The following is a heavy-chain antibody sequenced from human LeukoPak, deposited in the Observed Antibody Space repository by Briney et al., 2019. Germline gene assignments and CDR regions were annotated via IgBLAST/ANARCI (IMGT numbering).Heavy chain of an antibody. J-gene: IGHJ4*02. CDR1: GGSISSYY. CDR3: ASGRKYSATSDY. V-gene: IGHV4-59*01. D-gene: IGHD5-12*01. Sequence: SETLSLTCTVSGGSISSYYWSWIRQPPGKGLEWIGYIYYSGTTNYNPSLKSRVTISVDTSKNQFSLKLRSVTAADTAVYYCASGRKYSATSDYWGQGTLVTVSS. CDR2: IYYSGTT.